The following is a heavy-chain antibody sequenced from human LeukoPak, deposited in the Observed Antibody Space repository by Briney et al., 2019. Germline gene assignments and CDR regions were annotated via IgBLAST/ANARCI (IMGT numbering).Heavy chain of an antibody. Sequence: PGGSLRLSCAASGFTFSSYSMNWVRQAPGKGLEWVSHISSSSSTIYYADSVKGRFTISRDNAKNSLYLQMNSLRDEDTAVYYCARDTPTTYYYGSGSFDPLGYWGQGTLVTVSS. CDR2: ISSSSSTI. D-gene: IGHD3-10*01. J-gene: IGHJ4*02. CDR3: ARDTPTTYYYGSGSFDPLGY. V-gene: IGHV3-48*02. CDR1: GFTFSSYS.